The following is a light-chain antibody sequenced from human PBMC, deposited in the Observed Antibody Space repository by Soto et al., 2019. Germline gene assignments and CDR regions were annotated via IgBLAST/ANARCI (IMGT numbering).Light chain of an antibody. Sequence: QSVLTQPASVSGSPGQSITISCTGTRSDIGAHNFVSWYQQHPGEAPKLTLYDVNIRPSGVSNRFSGSKSGNTASLTISGLQAEDEADYYCTSWTTSTTMIFGGGTKLTFL. CDR2: DVN. CDR3: TSWTTSTTMI. CDR1: RSDIGAHNF. J-gene: IGLJ2*01. V-gene: IGLV2-14*03.